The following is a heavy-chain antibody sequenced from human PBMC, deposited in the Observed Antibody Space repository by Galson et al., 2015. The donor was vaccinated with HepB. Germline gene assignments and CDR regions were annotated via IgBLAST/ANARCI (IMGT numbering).Heavy chain of an antibody. V-gene: IGHV1-3*01. CDR2: INAGNGNT. CDR1: GYTFTSYA. J-gene: IGHJ6*02. CDR3: ARDTVPAATYYYGMDV. Sequence: SVKVSCKASGYTFTSYAMHWVRQAPGQRLEWMGWINAGNGNTKYSQKFQGRVTITRDTSASTAYMELSSLRSEDTAVYYCARDTVPAATYYYGMDVWGQGTTVTVSS. D-gene: IGHD2-2*01.